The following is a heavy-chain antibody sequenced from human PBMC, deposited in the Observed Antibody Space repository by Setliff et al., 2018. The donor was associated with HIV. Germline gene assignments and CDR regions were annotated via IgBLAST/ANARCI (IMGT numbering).Heavy chain of an antibody. J-gene: IGHJ4*02. CDR3: ARPWGGLVQTANYFDS. Sequence: SVKVSCKASGGSVTTYGITWVRQAPGQGLEWMGGIIPIFGTTKYTQKFQGRVTISADESTRTANMELSSLTVEDTAVYFCARPWGGLVQTANYFDSWGQGTLVTVSS. CDR1: GGSVTTYG. D-gene: IGHD3-3*01. V-gene: IGHV1-69*13. CDR2: IIPIFGTT.